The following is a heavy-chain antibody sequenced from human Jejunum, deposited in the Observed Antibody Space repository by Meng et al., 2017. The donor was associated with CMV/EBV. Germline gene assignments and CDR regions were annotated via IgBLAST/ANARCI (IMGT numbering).Heavy chain of an antibody. CDR2: INSDGSTT. J-gene: IGHJ5*02. CDR3: ARGKFQSVGTVYSYFDP. D-gene: IGHD5-18*01. CDR1: STYW. Sequence: STYWMHWVRQAPGKGLVWVSRINSDGSTTNYADSVKGRFTISRDNAKNTLYLQMNSLRAEDTAVYYCARGKFQSVGTVYSYFDPWGQGALVTVSS. V-gene: IGHV3-74*01.